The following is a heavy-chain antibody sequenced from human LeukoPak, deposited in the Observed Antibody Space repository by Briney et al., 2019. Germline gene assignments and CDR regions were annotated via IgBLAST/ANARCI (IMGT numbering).Heavy chain of an antibody. CDR2: IYYSGSA. V-gene: IGHV4-30-4*01. CDR3: ARGWYQQRWFDP. J-gene: IGHJ5*02. CDR1: GGSISSGDYY. D-gene: IGHD2-2*01. Sequence: SQTLSLTCTVSGGSISSGDYYWSWIRQPPGKGLEWIGYIYYSGSAYCNPSLKSRVTISVDTSKNQFSLKLSSVTAADTAVYYCARGWYQQRWFDPWGQGTLVTVSS.